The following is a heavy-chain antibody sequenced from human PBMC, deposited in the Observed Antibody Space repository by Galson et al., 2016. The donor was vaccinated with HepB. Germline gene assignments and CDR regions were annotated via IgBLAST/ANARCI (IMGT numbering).Heavy chain of an antibody. CDR2: IWYDGSLK. Sequence: SLRLSCAAPGFIFSSYAMHWVRQAPGKGLEWVAVIWYDGSLKYYADSVKGRFTISRDNSKNTLYLQMNSLRAENTAVYYCARDYRSIPPTYYFDYWGQGTLVTVSS. CDR3: ARDYRSIPPTYYFDY. V-gene: IGHV3-33*01. CDR1: GFIFSSYA. D-gene: IGHD6-6*01. J-gene: IGHJ4*02.